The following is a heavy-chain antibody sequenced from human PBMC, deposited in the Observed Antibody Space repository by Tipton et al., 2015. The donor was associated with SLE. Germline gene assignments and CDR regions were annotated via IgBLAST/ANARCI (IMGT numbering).Heavy chain of an antibody. CDR2: IHDSGGT. Sequence: GLVKPSETLSLTCTVSGDSISNYYWSWIRQSPGKGLEGIGYIHDSGGTDYNPSLKSRVTISVDTSKNHFSLELTSVTAADTAVYYCARGPWTEYFQYWGQGIMVTVSS. V-gene: IGHV4-59*01. CDR1: GDSISNYY. CDR3: ARGPWTEYFQY. D-gene: IGHD5-12*01. J-gene: IGHJ1*01.